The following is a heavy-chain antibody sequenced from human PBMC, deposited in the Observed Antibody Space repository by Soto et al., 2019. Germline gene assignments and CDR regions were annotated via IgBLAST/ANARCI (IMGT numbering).Heavy chain of an antibody. Sequence: SETLSLTCTVSGGSISSGDYYWSWIRQPPGKGLEWIGYIYYSGSTYYNPSLKSRVTISVDTSKNQFSLKLSSVNAADTAVYYCARVKYNQGITGTMVGSSFRYYYGMDVWGKGTTVTVSS. CDR3: ARVKYNQGITGTMVGSSFRYYYGMDV. CDR2: IYYSGST. V-gene: IGHV4-30-4*01. J-gene: IGHJ6*04. D-gene: IGHD1-7*01. CDR1: GGSISSGDYY.